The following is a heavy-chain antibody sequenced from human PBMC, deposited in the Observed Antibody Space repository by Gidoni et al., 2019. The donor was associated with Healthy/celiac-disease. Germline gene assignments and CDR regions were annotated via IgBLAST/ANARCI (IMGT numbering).Heavy chain of an antibody. J-gene: IGHJ6*02. V-gene: IGHV3-23*01. D-gene: IGHD2-15*01. CDR2: ISGSGGST. Sequence: EVQLLESGGGLVQPGGSLRLSCAASGFTFSSYALSWVRQAPGKGLEWVAAISGSGGSTYDADSVKGRFTISRDNSKNTLDLQMNSLRAEDTAVYYCAKVGGYCSGGSCYSRYYYYYGMDVWGQGTTVTVSS. CDR3: AKVGGYCSGGSCYSRYYYYYGMDV. CDR1: GFTFSSYA.